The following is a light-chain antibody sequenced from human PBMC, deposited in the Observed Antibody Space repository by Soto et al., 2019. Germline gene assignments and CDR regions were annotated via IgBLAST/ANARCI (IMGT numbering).Light chain of an antibody. CDR2: GSD. CDR1: SSNIGNNY. V-gene: IGLV1-51*01. Sequence: QSVLTQPPSVSAAPGQKVTISCSGSSSNIGNNYVSWYQHLPGTAPKLLIYGSDKRPSGIPDRFSGSKSGTSATLGITGLQTGDEADYYCGTWDSSLSAWVFGGGTKLTVL. J-gene: IGLJ3*02. CDR3: GTWDSSLSAWV.